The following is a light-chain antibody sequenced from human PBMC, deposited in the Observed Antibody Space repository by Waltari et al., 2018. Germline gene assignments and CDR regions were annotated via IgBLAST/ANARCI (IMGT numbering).Light chain of an antibody. CDR1: QSITNNY. CDR3: QKYGSTPRP. V-gene: IGKV3-20*01. Sequence: DIVLTQSPGTMSLSPAERASLSCRASQSITNNYLAWYQQIPGRAPRVLIYHASTRANGIPDRFSGSGYGTDFTLTISRLEPEDFAVYYCQKYGSTPRPFGGGTKVEIK. J-gene: IGKJ4*01. CDR2: HAS.